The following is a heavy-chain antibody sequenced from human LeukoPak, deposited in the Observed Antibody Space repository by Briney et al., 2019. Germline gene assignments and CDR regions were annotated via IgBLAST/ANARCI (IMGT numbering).Heavy chain of an antibody. CDR3: AKVRWDNSGWYYLDS. CDR2: IRYDGSNK. Sequence: GSLRLSCAASGFTFSSYGMHWVRQAPGKGLEWVAFIRYDGSNKYYADSVKGRFTISRDNSKSTLLLQMNSLRAEDTAVYYCAKVRWDNSGWYYLDSWGQGTLVTVSS. V-gene: IGHV3-30*02. J-gene: IGHJ4*02. CDR1: GFTFSSYG. D-gene: IGHD6-19*01.